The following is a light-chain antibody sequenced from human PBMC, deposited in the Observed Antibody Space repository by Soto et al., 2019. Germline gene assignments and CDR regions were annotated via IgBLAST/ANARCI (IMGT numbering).Light chain of an antibody. V-gene: IGLV2-11*01. CDR3: CSYAGSYTVS. CDR1: SSDIGGYNF. Sequence: QSFLTQPRSVSGSPGRSVTISCTGTSSDIGGYNFVSWYQQHPDKAPKLMIYDVSKRPSGVPDRFSGSKSGNTASLTISGLQTEDEADYYCCSYAGSYTVSFGGGTKVTVL. J-gene: IGLJ2*01. CDR2: DVS.